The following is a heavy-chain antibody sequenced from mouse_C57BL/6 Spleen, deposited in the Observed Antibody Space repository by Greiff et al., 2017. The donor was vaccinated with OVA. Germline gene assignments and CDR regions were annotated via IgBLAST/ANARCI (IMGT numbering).Heavy chain of an antibody. CDR1: GYAFSSSW. CDR3: ARAYDYSCDD. D-gene: IGHD2-4*01. Sequence: QVQLQQSGPELVKPGASVKISCKASGYAFSSSWLNWVKQRPGKGLEWIGRIYPGDGDTNYNGKFKGKATLTADKSSSTAYLQLSSLTSEDSAVYFCARAYDYSCDDWGQGTTLTVSS. J-gene: IGHJ2*01. V-gene: IGHV1-82*01. CDR2: IYPGDGDT.